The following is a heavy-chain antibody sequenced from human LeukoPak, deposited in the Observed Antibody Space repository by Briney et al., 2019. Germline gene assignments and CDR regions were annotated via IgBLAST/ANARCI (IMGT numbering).Heavy chain of an antibody. CDR1: GVSITTYY. J-gene: IGHJ4*02. CDR3: ARAYTSWSSDY. Sequence: SETLSLTCTVSGVSITTYYWSWIRQPPGKGLEWIGFIYYSGNTNYNPSLKSRVTISVDTSKNQFSLKLSSVTAADTAVYYCARAYTSWSSDYWGQGTLVTVSS. CDR2: IYYSGNT. D-gene: IGHD2-2*02. V-gene: IGHV4-59*01.